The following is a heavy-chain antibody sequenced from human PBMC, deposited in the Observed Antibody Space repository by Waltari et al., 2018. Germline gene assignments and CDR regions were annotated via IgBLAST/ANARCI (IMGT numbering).Heavy chain of an antibody. CDR3: ATANILGIGTFDY. D-gene: IGHD1-1*01. J-gene: IGHJ4*02. V-gene: IGHV1-2*06. Sequence: QVKLVQSGAEVKKPGASVRVSCKASGYTFTKYYIHWVRQAPGQGLEWMGRINPKSGDANYTQPFQGRVIMTRDTSIKTAYLEVTGLTSDDTAIFYCATANILGIGTFDYWGQGTLVSVSS. CDR1: GYTFTKYY. CDR2: INPKSGDA.